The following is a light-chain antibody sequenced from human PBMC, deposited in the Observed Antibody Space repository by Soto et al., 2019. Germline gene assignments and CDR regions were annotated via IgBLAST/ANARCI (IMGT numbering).Light chain of an antibody. CDR3: SSYTTSTTPV. CDR1: TSDIGFSNF. Sequence: QSVLTQPASVSGSPGQSITFSCTGTTSDIGFSNFVSWYQQHPGKAPKLMIYEVTYRPSGVSDRFSGSKSGNTASLTISGLQAEDEAHYYCSSYTTSTTPVFGGGTKLTVL. J-gene: IGLJ3*02. CDR2: EVT. V-gene: IGLV2-14*01.